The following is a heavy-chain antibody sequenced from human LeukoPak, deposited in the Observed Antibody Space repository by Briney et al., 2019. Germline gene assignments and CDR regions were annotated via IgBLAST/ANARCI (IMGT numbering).Heavy chain of an antibody. CDR1: GFTFSSYA. V-gene: IGHV3-23*01. J-gene: IGHJ6*02. CDR3: ATDVWFGEPTPTVYYCGMEV. D-gene: IGHD3-10*01. Sequence: GGSLRLSCAASGFTFSSYAMSWVRQAPGKGLEWVSAISGSGGSTYYADSVKGRFTISRDNSKNTLYLQMNSLRAEDTAVYYCATDVWFGEPTPTVYYCGMEVWGQGTTVTVSS. CDR2: ISGSGGST.